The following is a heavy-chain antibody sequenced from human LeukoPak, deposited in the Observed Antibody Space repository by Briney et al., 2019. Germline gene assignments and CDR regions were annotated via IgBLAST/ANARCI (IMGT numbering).Heavy chain of an antibody. CDR3: ARENEAVAAGGAFDI. D-gene: IGHD6-19*01. Sequence: GASVKVSCKASGYTFTSYGISWVRQAPGQGLEWMGWISAYNGNTNYAQKLQGRVTMTTDTSTSTAYMELRSLRSDDTAVYYCARENEAVAAGGAFDIWGQGTMVTVSS. CDR2: ISAYNGNT. V-gene: IGHV1-18*01. J-gene: IGHJ3*02. CDR1: GYTFTSYG.